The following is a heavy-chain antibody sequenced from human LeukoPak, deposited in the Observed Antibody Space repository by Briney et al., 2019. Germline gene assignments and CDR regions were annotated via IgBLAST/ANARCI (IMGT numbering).Heavy chain of an antibody. CDR2: MNPDGSRI. Sequence: GGSLRLSCAASGFTFSRYWMHWVRQAPGKGLVWVSRMNPDGSRIDYADSVKGRFTISRDNAKNTLYLQMNSLGVEDTAVYSCSSDFTGSDDFWGQGTLVTASS. CDR3: SSDFTGSDDF. V-gene: IGHV3-74*01. CDR1: GFTFSRYW. D-gene: IGHD2-15*01. J-gene: IGHJ4*02.